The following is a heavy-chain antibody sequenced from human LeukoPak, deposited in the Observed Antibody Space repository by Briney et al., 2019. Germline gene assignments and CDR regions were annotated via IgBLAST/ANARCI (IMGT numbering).Heavy chain of an antibody. D-gene: IGHD4-17*01. V-gene: IGHV3-7*01. CDR2: IKQDGSEK. Sequence: GGSLRLSCAASGFTFSRYWMTWVRQAPGKGLEWVANIKQDGSEKYYVDSVKGRFTISRDNAKNSLYLQMNSLRDEDTAVYYCARDTLVYADSPDAFDIWGQGTMVTVSS. CDR1: GFTFSRYW. CDR3: ARDTLVYADSPDAFDI. J-gene: IGHJ3*02.